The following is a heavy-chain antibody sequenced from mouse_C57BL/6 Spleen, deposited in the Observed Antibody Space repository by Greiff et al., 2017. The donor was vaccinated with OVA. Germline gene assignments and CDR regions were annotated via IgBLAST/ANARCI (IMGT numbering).Heavy chain of an antibody. D-gene: IGHD2-3*01. CDR3: ARGVYDGYEGAMDY. CDR1: GYSITSGYY. J-gene: IGHJ4*01. CDR2: ISYDGSN. V-gene: IGHV3-6*01. Sequence: EVQRVESGPGLVKPSQSLSLTCSVTGYSITSGYYWNWIRQFPGNKLEWMGYISYDGSNNYNPSLKNRISITRDTSKNQFFLKLNSVTTEDTATYYCARGVYDGYEGAMDYWGQGTSVTVSS.